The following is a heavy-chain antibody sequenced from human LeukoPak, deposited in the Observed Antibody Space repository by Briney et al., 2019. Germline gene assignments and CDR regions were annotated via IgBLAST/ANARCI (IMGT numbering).Heavy chain of an antibody. D-gene: IGHD3-22*01. Sequence: GGSLRHSCAASGFTFSSYSMNWVRQAPGKGLEWVSYISSSSSTIYYADSVKGRFTISRDNAKNSLYLQMNSLRDEDTAVYYCARKGVYLSYYDSSGYLFDYWGQGTLVTVSS. CDR1: GFTFSSYS. CDR3: ARKGVYLSYYDSSGYLFDY. J-gene: IGHJ4*02. V-gene: IGHV3-48*02. CDR2: ISSSSSTI.